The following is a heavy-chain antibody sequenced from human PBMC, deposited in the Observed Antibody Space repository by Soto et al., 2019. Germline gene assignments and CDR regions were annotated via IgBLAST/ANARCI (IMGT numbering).Heavy chain of an antibody. CDR1: GASLSGYH. V-gene: IGHV4-34*01. CDR2: VHHDGGI. CDR3: SRGYGAQWPTSDY. Sequence: SETLSLTCAVYGASLSGYHYTWIRQSPGKGLEWIGEVHHDGGINYNPSLASRVTISADASKNQFSLRLRSATAADTAVYYCSRGYGAQWPTSDYWGEGTLVTVSS. D-gene: IGHD4-17*01. J-gene: IGHJ4*02.